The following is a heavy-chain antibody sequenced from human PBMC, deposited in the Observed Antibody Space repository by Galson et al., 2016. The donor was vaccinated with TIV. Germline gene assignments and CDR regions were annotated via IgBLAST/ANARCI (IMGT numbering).Heavy chain of an antibody. V-gene: IGHV1-24*01. D-gene: IGHD3-22*01. CDR2: FDPEVSKT. CDR1: GDSLSELV. Sequence: SVKVSCKVSGDSLSELVMHWVRQGPGKGLEWMGGFDPEVSKTVYAQKFQGRLTMTADTSRDTAYMELGSLTFEDPAVYYCATVSWFPGLSLDNWGQGTLVTVSS. CDR3: ATVSWFPGLSLDN. J-gene: IGHJ4*02.